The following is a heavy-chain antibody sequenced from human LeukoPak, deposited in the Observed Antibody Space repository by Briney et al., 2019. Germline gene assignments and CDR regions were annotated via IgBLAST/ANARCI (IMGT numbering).Heavy chain of an antibody. V-gene: IGHV4-59*12. CDR1: GGSISTYY. CDR2: IYYSGST. Sequence: SETLSLTCSVSGGSISTYYWTWIRQPPGKGLEWIGYIYYSGSTNYNPSLMSRVTISVDTSKNQFSLKLSSVTAADTAVYYCARGWYYYGSGSYPPLDYWGQGTLVTVSS. J-gene: IGHJ4*02. D-gene: IGHD3-10*01. CDR3: ARGWYYYGSGSYPPLDY.